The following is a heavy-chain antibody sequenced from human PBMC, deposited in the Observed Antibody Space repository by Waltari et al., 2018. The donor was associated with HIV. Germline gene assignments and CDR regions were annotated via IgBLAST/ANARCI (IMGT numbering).Heavy chain of an antibody. CDR1: GYTFTSYD. CDR3: ASARRDVYNYPDY. V-gene: IGHV1-8*01. D-gene: IGHD5-12*01. J-gene: IGHJ4*02. Sequence: QVQLVQSGAEVKKPGASVQVSCKASGYTFTSYDINWVRQATGEGLEWMGWMNPNSGNTGYAQKFQGTGTMTMNTATSTAYMELGSLGSEDTALYYCASARRDVYNYPDYWGQGTLVTVPS. CDR2: MNPNSGNT.